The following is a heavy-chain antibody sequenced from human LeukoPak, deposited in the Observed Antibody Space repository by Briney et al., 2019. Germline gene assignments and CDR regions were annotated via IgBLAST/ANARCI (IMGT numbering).Heavy chain of an antibody. V-gene: IGHV1-69*13. CDR2: IIPIFGTA. CDR1: GGTFSSYA. J-gene: IGHJ4*02. CDR3: AKGSTREDYYDSSGYSYHFDY. Sequence: ASVKVSCKASGGTFSSYAISWVRQAPGQGLEWMGGIIPIFGTANYAQKFQGRVTITADESTSTAYMELSSLRSEDTAVYYCAKGSTREDYYDSSGYSYHFDYWGQGTLVTVSS. D-gene: IGHD3-22*01.